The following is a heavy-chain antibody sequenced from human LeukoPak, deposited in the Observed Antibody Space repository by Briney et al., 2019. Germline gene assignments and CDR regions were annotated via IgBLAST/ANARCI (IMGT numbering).Heavy chain of an antibody. J-gene: IGHJ4*02. CDR2: ISYDGSNK. CDR1: GFTFSSYA. Sequence: RSLRLSCAASGFTFSSYAMHWVRQAPGKGLEWVAVISYDGSNKYYADSVKGRFTISRDNSKNTLYLQMNSLRAEDTAVYYCARSLYDFWSGEHTTFDYWGQGTLVTVSS. D-gene: IGHD3-3*01. CDR3: ARSLYDFWSGEHTTFDY. V-gene: IGHV3-30*01.